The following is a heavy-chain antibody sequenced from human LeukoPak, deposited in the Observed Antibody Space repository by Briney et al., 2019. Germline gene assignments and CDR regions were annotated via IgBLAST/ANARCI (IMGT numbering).Heavy chain of an antibody. CDR3: AREWANQRQRRDN. V-gene: IGHV3-53*01. CDR2: LYAGGTT. D-gene: IGHD1-14*01. CDR1: GFSVSSSF. Sequence: AGRSLRLSCAASGFSVSSSFMTWVRQSPVKGLELVAVLYAGGTTNYVESVKGRFTISRDNSKNTVYLQMNSLRDDDTGVYYCAREWANQRQRRDNWGQGTPVTVSS. J-gene: IGHJ4*02.